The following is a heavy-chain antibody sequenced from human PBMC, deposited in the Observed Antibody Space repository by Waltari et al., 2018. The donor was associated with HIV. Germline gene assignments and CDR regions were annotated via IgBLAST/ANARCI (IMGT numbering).Heavy chain of an antibody. CDR3: ARGEDVSLSNIPPGYRLDY. CDR2: NNPDNGDT. J-gene: IGHJ4*02. Sequence: QVVLMQSGPELRKPGASVTVSCTASGTRFTSFFLHWVRRTPGRGLEWIGRNNPDNGDTTLGATCHGRVTMTRDTSSSSAQIEVTRLTSDDTAVYYCARGEDVSLSNIPPGYRLDYWGQGSLVTVSS. D-gene: IGHD2-15*01. V-gene: IGHV1-2*06. CDR1: GTRFTSFF.